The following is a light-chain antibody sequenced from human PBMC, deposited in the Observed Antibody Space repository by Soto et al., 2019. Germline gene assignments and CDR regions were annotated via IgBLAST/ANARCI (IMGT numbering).Light chain of an antibody. CDR3: QQYGNLPLT. J-gene: IGKJ4*01. Sequence: DIQMTQSPSSLSASVGDRVTITCQANHDISDYLNWYQQKPGKAPNLLIYDTSNLKTGVPSRFSGSGSGTDFTLTINTLQPEDVATYYCQQYGNLPLTFGGGTTVELQ. V-gene: IGKV1-33*01. CDR2: DTS. CDR1: HDISDY.